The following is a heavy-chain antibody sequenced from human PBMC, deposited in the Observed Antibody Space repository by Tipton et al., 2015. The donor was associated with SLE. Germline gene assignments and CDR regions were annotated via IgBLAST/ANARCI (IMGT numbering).Heavy chain of an antibody. CDR2: IYTSGAT. D-gene: IGHD2/OR15-2a*01. Sequence: GLVKPSETLSLTCNVSGVSISSSYWSWIRQPAGKGLEWIGRIYTSGATDDNPSLKSRVTMSVDMSKNQILLKMTSVTAADSAVYFCARVWLNNAFDIWGQGTRVTVSS. J-gene: IGHJ3*02. CDR1: GVSISSSY. V-gene: IGHV4-4*07. CDR3: ARVWLNNAFDI.